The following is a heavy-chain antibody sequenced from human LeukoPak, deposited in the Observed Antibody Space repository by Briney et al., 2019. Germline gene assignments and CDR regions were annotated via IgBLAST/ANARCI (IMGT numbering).Heavy chain of an antibody. V-gene: IGHV3-23*01. CDR3: AKITMATTPNY. J-gene: IGHJ4*02. D-gene: IGHD3-10*01. Sequence: PGGSLRLSCVASGLTFRSYAMNWVRQASGKGLEWVSGITDSGRKTYYADSVKGRFSISRDNSKNTLYPQMSDLRAEDTAVYYCAKITMATTPNYWGQGTLVTVSS. CDR2: ITDSGRKT. CDR1: GLTFRSYA.